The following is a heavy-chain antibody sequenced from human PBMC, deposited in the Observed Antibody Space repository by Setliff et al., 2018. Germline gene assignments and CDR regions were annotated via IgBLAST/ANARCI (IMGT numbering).Heavy chain of an antibody. CDR1: GYTFTGYH. CDR3: ARDADYYDTSENPIVDY. V-gene: IGHV1-18*04. J-gene: IGHJ4*02. D-gene: IGHD3-22*01. Sequence: ASVKVSCKASGYTFTGYHIHWVRQAPGQGPEWMGYINTYNGDTYYAQKLQVRVTMTTDTSTSTAYMELRSLRSDDTAVYYCARDADYYDTSENPIVDYWGQGTLVTVSS. CDR2: INTYNGDT.